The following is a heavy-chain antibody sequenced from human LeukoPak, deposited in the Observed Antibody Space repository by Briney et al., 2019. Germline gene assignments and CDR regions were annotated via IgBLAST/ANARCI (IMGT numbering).Heavy chain of an antibody. J-gene: IGHJ4*02. CDR1: GSTFSNYG. D-gene: IGHD4-23*01. CDR3: ARHDYGGNSGDS. Sequence: GGSLRLSCAASGSTFSNYGMNWVRQAPGKGLEWVSYIGTSTSTIYYADSVEGRFTISRDNAQNSLYLQMNSLRDEDTAVYYCARHDYGGNSGDSWGQGTLVTVSS. CDR2: IGTSTSTI. V-gene: IGHV3-48*02.